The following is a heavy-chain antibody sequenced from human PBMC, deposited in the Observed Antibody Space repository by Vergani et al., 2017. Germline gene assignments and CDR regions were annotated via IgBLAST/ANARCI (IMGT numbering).Heavy chain of an antibody. J-gene: IGHJ6*02. CDR2: IIPNLGIA. CDR3: AGGQYYYDSSGYYYYYYGMDV. D-gene: IGHD3-22*01. CDR1: GGTFSSYT. V-gene: IGHV1-69*02. Sequence: QVQLVQSGAEVKKPGSSVKVSCKASGGTFSSYTISWVRQAPGQGLEWMGRIIPNLGIANYAQKFQGRVTITADKSTSTAYMELSSLRSEDTAVYYCAGGQYYYDSSGYYYYYYGMDVWGRGTTVTVSS.